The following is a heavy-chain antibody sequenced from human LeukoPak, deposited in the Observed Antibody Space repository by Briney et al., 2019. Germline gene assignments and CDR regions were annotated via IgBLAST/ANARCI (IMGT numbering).Heavy chain of an antibody. CDR1: GFTFSSYA. V-gene: IGHV3-20*04. Sequence: GGSLRLSCAASGFTFSSYAMSWVRQAPGKGLEWVAGINRNGDSTGYADSVKGRFTISRDDAKNSLYLQMNSLRAEDTAVYYCARDILEYSSSWPDAGSGGYWGQGTLVTVSS. CDR3: ARDILEYSSSWPDAGSGGY. D-gene: IGHD6-13*01. CDR2: INRNGDST. J-gene: IGHJ4*02.